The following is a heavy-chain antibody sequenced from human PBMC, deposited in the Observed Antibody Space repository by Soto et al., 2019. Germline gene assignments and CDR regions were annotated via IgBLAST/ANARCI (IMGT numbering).Heavy chain of an antibody. Sequence: PGGSLRLSCVASGFTFKNFAMTWVRQAPGKGMEWVSAIGGSGSSANYADSVKGRFTVSRDDSKSTLYLQMSGLRVDDTALYYCAKDAVAYNGEWDWFDLWGQGTLVPVSS. D-gene: IGHD3-10*01. J-gene: IGHJ5*02. CDR1: GFTFKNFA. CDR3: AKDAVAYNGEWDWFDL. CDR2: IGGSGSSA. V-gene: IGHV3-23*01.